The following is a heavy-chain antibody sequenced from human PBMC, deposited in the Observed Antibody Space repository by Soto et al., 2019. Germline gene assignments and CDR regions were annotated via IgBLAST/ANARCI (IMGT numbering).Heavy chain of an antibody. CDR2: INHSGST. D-gene: IGHD6-13*01. CDR3: ARGHIRIAAAGTRDWNDVGSDAFDI. CDR1: GGSFSGYY. V-gene: IGHV4-34*01. J-gene: IGHJ3*02. Sequence: PSETLSLTCAVYGGSFSGYYWSWIRQPPGKGLEWIGEINHSGSTNYNPSLKSRVTISVDTSKDQFSLKLSSVTAADTAVYYCARGHIRIAAAGTRDWNDVGSDAFDIWGQGTMVTVSS.